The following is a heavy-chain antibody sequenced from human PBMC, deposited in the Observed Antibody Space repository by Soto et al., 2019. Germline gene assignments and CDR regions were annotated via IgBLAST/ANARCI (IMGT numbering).Heavy chain of an antibody. V-gene: IGHV3-15*01. CDR1: GFTFSNAW. CDR3: STGLRWTSTDDY. Sequence: EVQLVESGGGLVEPGGSLRLSCLVPGFTFSNAWMRWVRQAPGKGLEWVGRIKSKADGGTPEYAASVEGRFTISRDDSKNTLYLQLDGLKTEDTAVYYCSTGLRWTSTDDYWGQGTLVTVSS. CDR2: IKSKADGGTP. J-gene: IGHJ4*02. D-gene: IGHD2-15*01.